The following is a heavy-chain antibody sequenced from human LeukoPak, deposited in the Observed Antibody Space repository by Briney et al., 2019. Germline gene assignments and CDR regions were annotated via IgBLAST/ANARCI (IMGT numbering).Heavy chain of an antibody. CDR2: MFHSGST. D-gene: IGHD1-1*01. V-gene: IGHV4-38-2*02. Sequence: SETLSLTCTVSGYSLSSGFYWGWIRQPPGKGLEWIATMFHSGSTYYNPSLESRVTISMDTSKNQFPLRLISVTAADTALYYCARFGTRDNCCHPGVDTWGQGTPVTVSS. CDR1: GYSLSSGFY. CDR3: ARFGTRDNCCHPGVDT. J-gene: IGHJ5*02.